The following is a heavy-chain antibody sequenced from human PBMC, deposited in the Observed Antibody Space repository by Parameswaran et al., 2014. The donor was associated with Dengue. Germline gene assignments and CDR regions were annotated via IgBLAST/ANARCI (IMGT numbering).Heavy chain of an antibody. Sequence: WIRQPPGKGLEWVSVIYSGGGTDYADSVKGRFTISRDNSKNTLYLQMNSLRAEDTAMYYCARDGLGAIDYWGQGTLVTVSS. CDR3: ARDGLGAIDY. V-gene: IGHV3-53*01. J-gene: IGHJ4*02. D-gene: IGHD6-6*01. CDR2: IYSGGGT.